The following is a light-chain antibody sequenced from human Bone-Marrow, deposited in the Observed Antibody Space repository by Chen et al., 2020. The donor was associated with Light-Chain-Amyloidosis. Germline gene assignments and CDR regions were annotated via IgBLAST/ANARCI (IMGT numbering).Light chain of an antibody. CDR2: DDS. Sequence: SYVLTQPSSVSVAPGQTATIACGGNNIGSTSVHWYQQTPGPAPLLVVYDDSDRPSGIPERLSGSKSGNTATLTSSRVEAGDEADYYCQVWGRSSDRPVFGGGTKLTVL. J-gene: IGLJ3*02. CDR3: QVWGRSSDRPV. CDR1: NIGSTS. V-gene: IGLV3-21*02.